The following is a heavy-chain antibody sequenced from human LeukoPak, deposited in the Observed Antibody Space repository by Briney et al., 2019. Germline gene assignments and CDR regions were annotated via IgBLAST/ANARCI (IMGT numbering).Heavy chain of an antibody. D-gene: IGHD3-10*01. V-gene: IGHV1-8*02. Sequence: ASVKVSCKASGYTFSSYDIIWVRQATGQGLAWMGRMNPNSGNTNYAQKFQGRVTMTRSTSTSTAYLELSSLRSDDTAVYYCARGGWVNDDSGALFGMDVWGQGTTVTVSS. CDR3: ARGGWVNDDSGALFGMDV. CDR2: MNPNSGNT. J-gene: IGHJ6*02. CDR1: GYTFSSYD.